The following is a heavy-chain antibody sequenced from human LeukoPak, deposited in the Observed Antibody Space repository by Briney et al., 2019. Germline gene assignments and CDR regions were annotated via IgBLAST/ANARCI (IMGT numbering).Heavy chain of an antibody. D-gene: IGHD2-2*01. Sequence: PGGSLRLSCSASGFIFSGYDMHWVRQAPGKGLEYVSAINSNGANTYYADSVKGRFTISRDSSRNTLYLQVSSLGPDDTAVYYCVRGVVPAAANGMDVWGKGTTITVSS. CDR1: GFIFSGYD. V-gene: IGHV3-64D*06. CDR2: INSNGANT. J-gene: IGHJ6*04. CDR3: VRGVVPAAANGMDV.